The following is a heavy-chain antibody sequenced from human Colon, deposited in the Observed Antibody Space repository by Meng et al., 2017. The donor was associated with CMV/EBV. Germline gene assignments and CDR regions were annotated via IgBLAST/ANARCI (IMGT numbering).Heavy chain of an antibody. Sequence: GESLKISCAASGFTFSSYSMNWVRQAPGKGLEWVANIKQDGSEKYYVDSVKGRFTISRDNAKNSLYVQMNSLRAEDTAVYYCARDVRSSWYQGSVRFDPWGQGTRVTVSS. CDR3: ARDVRSSWYQGSVRFDP. CDR2: IKQDGSEK. J-gene: IGHJ5*02. D-gene: IGHD6-13*01. V-gene: IGHV3-7*01. CDR1: GFTFSSYS.